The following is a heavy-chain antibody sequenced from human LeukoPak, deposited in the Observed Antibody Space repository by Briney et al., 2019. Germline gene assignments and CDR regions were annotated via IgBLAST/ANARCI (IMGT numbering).Heavy chain of an antibody. J-gene: IGHJ4*02. D-gene: IGHD3/OR15-3a*01. CDR2: IYYSGST. CDR3: ARDRMDRVDY. Sequence: SETLSLACTVSGGSISSGDYYWSWIRQPPGKGLEWIGYIYYSGSTYYNPSLKSRVTISVDTSKNQFSLKLSSVTAADTAVYYCARDRMDRVDYWGQGTLVTVSS. V-gene: IGHV4-30-4*01. CDR1: GGSISSGDYY.